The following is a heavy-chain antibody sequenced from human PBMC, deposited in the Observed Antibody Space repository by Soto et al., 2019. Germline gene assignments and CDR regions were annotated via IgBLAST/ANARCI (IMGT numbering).Heavy chain of an antibody. D-gene: IGHD1-1*01. Sequence: ESGGGLVQPGGSLRLSCAASGFTFSSHWMTWVRQAPGKGLEWVANINEDGSEKYYMDSVKGRFTISRGNAENSLYLQMNSLRAEDTAVFYCARGDNPEYWGQGTLVTVSS. CDR2: INEDGSEK. CDR3: ARGDNPEY. V-gene: IGHV3-7*01. CDR1: GFTFSSHW. J-gene: IGHJ4*02.